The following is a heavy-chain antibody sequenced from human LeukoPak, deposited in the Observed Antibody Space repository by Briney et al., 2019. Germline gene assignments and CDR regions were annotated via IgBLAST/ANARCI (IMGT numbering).Heavy chain of an antibody. CDR2: INPNSGGT. J-gene: IGHJ3*02. V-gene: IGHV1-2*02. CDR3: ARVVLYSSSWYRRSDAFDI. CDR1: GYTFTGYY. D-gene: IGHD6-13*01. Sequence: ASVKVSCKASGYTFTGYYIHWVRQAPGQGLEWMGWINPNSGGTNYAQKFQGRVTMTRDTSISTAYMELSRLRSDDTAVYYCARVVLYSSSWYRRSDAFDIWGQGTMVTVSS.